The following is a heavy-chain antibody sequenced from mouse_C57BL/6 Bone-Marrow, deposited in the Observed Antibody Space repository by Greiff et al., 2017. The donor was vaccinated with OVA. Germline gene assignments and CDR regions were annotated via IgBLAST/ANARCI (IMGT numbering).Heavy chain of an antibody. Sequence: VQLQQSGPELVKPGASVKISCKASGYAFSSSWMNWVKQRPGKGLEWIGRIYPGDGDTNYNGKFKGKATLTADKSSGTAYMQLSSLTSEDSAVYFCARGTGTAYFDYWGQGTTLTVSS. J-gene: IGHJ2*01. V-gene: IGHV1-82*01. D-gene: IGHD4-1*01. CDR1: GYAFSSSW. CDR2: IYPGDGDT. CDR3: ARGTGTAYFDY.